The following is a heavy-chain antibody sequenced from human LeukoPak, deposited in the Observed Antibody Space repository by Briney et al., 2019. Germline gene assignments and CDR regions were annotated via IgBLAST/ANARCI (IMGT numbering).Heavy chain of an antibody. J-gene: IGHJ6*02. V-gene: IGHV4-59*01. CDR3: AREGYGMDV. Sequence: SETLSLTCTVSGGSITSYYWSWIRQPPGKGLEWIGYIYYSGSTNYNPSLKSRVTISVDTSKNQFSLKLSSVTAADTAVYYCAREGYGMDVWGQGTTVTVSS. CDR1: GGSITSYY. CDR2: IYYSGST.